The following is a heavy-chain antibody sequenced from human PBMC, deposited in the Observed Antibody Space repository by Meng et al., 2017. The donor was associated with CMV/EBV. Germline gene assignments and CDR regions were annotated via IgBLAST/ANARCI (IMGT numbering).Heavy chain of an antibody. CDR2: INPIFGTA. CDR1: GGTFSSYD. V-gene: IGHV1-69*01. D-gene: IGHD3-22*01. CDR3: ALSYYYDSSGYYYS. J-gene: IGHJ4*02. Sequence: SGGTFSSYDISWVRQAPGQGLEWMGGINPIFGTANYAQKFQGRVTITADESTSTAYMELSSLRSEDTAVYYCALSYYYDSSGYYYSWGQGTLVTVSS.